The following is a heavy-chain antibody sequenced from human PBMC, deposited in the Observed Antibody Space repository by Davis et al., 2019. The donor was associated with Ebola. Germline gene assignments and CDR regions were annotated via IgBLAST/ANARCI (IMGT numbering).Heavy chain of an antibody. J-gene: IGHJ4*02. Sequence: GESLKISCAASGFTFSSYGMHWVRQAPGKGLEWVAVISYDGSNKYYADSVKGRFTISRDNSKNTLYLQMNSLRAEDTAVYYCARTYYYGSGSYYHFDYWGQGTLVTVSS. CDR2: ISYDGSNK. D-gene: IGHD3-10*01. CDR1: GFTFSSYG. V-gene: IGHV3-30*03. CDR3: ARTYYYGSGSYYHFDY.